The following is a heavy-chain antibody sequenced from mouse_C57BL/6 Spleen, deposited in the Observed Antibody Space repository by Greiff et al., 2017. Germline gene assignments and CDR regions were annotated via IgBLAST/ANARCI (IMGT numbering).Heavy chain of an antibody. J-gene: IGHJ3*01. V-gene: IGHV1-55*01. CDR2: IYPGSGST. D-gene: IGHD1-1*01. CDR1: GYTFTSYW. CDR3: ARSDYYGSSCEWFAY. Sequence: QVQLQQPGAELVKPGASVKLSCKASGYTFTSYWITWVKQRPGQGLEWIGDIYPGSGSTNYNEKFKSKATLTVDTSSSTAYMQLSSLTSEDSAVYYCARSDYYGSSCEWFAYWGQRTLVPVSA.